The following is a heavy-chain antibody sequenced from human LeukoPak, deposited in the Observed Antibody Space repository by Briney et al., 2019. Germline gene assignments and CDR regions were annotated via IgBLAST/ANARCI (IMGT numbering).Heavy chain of an antibody. D-gene: IGHD3-10*02. CDR1: GFIFSRYW. V-gene: IGHV3-7*01. Sequence: GGSLRLSCAASGFIFSRYWMSWVRQAPGKGLEWVANMNQDGSEKYHVDSVKGRFTISRDNAKNSLYLQMNSLRAEDTAVYYCAELGITMIGGVWGKGTTVTISS. CDR3: AELGITMIGGV. CDR2: MNQDGSEK. J-gene: IGHJ6*04.